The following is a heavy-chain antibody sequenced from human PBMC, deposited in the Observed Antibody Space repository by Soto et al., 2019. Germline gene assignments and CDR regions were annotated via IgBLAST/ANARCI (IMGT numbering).Heavy chain of an antibody. V-gene: IGHV1-18*01. CDR2: ISAYNGNT. CDR3: ARIEGSVATNYYYYGMDV. CDR1: GYTFTSYG. J-gene: IGHJ6*02. D-gene: IGHD5-12*01. Sequence: QVQLVQSGAEVKKPGASVKVSCKASGYTFTSYGISWVRQAPGQGLEWMGWISAYNGNTNYAQKLQGRVTMTTDTSTSTDYMELRSLRSDDTAVYYCARIEGSVATNYYYYGMDVWGQGTTVTVSS.